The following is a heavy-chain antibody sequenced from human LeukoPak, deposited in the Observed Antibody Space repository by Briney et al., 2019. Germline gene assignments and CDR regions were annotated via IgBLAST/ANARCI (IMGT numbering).Heavy chain of an antibody. J-gene: IGHJ4*02. CDR1: GFTFGDYA. CDR2: IRSKAYGGTT. V-gene: IGHV3-49*04. Sequence: GGSLRLSCTASGFTFGDYAMSWARQAPGKGLEWVGFIRSKAYGGTTEYSASVKGRFTISRADSKTIAYLQMNSLKTEDTAVYYCTRGWGIDYWGQGTLVTVSS. CDR3: TRGWGIDY. D-gene: IGHD3-16*01.